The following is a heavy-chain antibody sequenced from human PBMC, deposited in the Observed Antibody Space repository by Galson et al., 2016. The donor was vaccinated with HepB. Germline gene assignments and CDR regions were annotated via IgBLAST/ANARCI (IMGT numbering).Heavy chain of an antibody. V-gene: IGHV1-2*04. CDR1: GDTFSDYI. Sequence: SVKVSCKASGDTFSDYIIGWVRQAPGQGLEWMGWINPKSGTTNVVQKFEGWVTMTRDTSISTAYMELSGLKSNDTAIFYCARDRQQRDKPCSNRVCPYYYAMDVWGQGTTVTVS. CDR2: INPKSGTT. J-gene: IGHJ6*02. CDR3: ARDRQQRDKPCSNRVCPYYYAMDV. D-gene: IGHD2-2*01.